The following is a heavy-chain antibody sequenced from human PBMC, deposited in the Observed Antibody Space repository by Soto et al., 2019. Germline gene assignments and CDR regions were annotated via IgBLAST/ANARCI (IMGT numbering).Heavy chain of an antibody. CDR2: IIPIFGTA. J-gene: IGHJ4*02. V-gene: IGHV1-69*13. D-gene: IGHD2-2*01. CDR1: GGTFSSYA. CDR3: ARGRADIVVVPAASCFDY. Sequence: SVKVSCKASGGTFSSYAISWVRQAPGQGLEWMGGIIPIFGTANYAQKFQGRVTITADESTSTAYMELSSLRSEDTAVYYCARGRADIVVVPAASCFDYWGQGTLVTVSS.